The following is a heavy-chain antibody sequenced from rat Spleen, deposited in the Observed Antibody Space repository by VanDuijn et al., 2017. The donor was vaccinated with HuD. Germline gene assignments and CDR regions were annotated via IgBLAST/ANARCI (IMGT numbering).Heavy chain of an antibody. Sequence: EVQLVESYGGLVQPGRSLKLSCAASGFTFSSFGMAWVRQAPGKGLEWIGEINKDSSTINYTPSLKDKFTISRDNAQNTLYLQMSKLGSEDTAIYYCARGGSRVEAYWGQGTLVTVSS. D-gene: IGHD1-1*01. V-gene: IGHV4-2*01. CDR1: GFTFSSFG. J-gene: IGHJ3*01. CDR2: INKDSSTI. CDR3: ARGGSRVEAY.